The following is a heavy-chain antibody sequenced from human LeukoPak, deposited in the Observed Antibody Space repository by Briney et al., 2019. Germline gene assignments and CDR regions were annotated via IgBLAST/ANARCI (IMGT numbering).Heavy chain of an antibody. D-gene: IGHD3-3*01. V-gene: IGHV5-51*01. Sequence: GESLKISCKGSGYSFTSYWIGWVRQMPGKGLEWMGIIYPGDSDIRYSPSFQGQVTISADKSISTACLQWNSLKASDSAMYYCARRFTIFGGFDPWGQGTLVTVSS. CDR1: GYSFTSYW. CDR3: ARRFTIFGGFDP. J-gene: IGHJ5*02. CDR2: IYPGDSDI.